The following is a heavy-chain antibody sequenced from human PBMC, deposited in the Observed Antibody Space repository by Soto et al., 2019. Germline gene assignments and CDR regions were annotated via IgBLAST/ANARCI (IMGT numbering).Heavy chain of an antibody. D-gene: IGHD3-10*01. J-gene: IGHJ3*02. CDR3: AKDRTMARGIRAFDI. V-gene: IGHV3-23*01. CDR2: ITGSGGMT. Sequence: EAQLLQSGGGLVPPGGSLRLSCVASGFAFGPYPMAWVRQTPGKGLQWISTITGSGGMTDYADSVMGRFTVSIDHSKDTVHLQMTSLRADDTAVYYCAKDRTMARGIRAFDIWGQGTTVTISS. CDR1: GFAFGPYP.